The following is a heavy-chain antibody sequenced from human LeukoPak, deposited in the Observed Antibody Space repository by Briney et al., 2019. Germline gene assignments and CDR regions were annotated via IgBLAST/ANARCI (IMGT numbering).Heavy chain of an antibody. CDR2: IYSGGGA. CDR3: ARSPGMMGY. Sequence: VGSLRLSCVDSGFTVSSNYMNWVRQAPGKGLEWVSVIYSGGGAYYADSVKGRFTISTDTSKNTLYLQMNSLRVEDTAVYYCARSPGMMGYWGQGALVADSS. CDR1: GFTVSSNY. J-gene: IGHJ4*02. D-gene: IGHD3-16*01. V-gene: IGHV3-66*01.